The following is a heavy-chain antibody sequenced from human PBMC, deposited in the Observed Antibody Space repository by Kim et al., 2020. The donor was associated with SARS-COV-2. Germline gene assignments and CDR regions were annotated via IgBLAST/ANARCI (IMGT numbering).Heavy chain of an antibody. Sequence: ASVKVSCKVSGYTLTELSMHWVRQAPGKGLEWMGGFDPEDGETIYAQKFQGRVTMTEDTSTDTAYMELSSLRSEDTAVYYCATVPITMIVVVMAFDYWGQGTLVTFSS. V-gene: IGHV1-24*01. CDR3: ATVPITMIVVVMAFDY. CDR1: GYTLTELS. D-gene: IGHD3-22*01. J-gene: IGHJ4*02. CDR2: FDPEDGET.